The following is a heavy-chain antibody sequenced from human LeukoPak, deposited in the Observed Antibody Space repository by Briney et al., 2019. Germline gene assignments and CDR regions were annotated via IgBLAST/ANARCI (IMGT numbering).Heavy chain of an antibody. D-gene: IGHD3-22*01. CDR3: ARVLDYYDSNGSKVIYMDV. CDR1: GASVSRYY. Sequence: NTSETLSLTCNVSGASVSRYYWSWIRQPAGKGLEWIGRIYTSGSTNYNPSLKSRVTMSVDTSKNQFSLKLSSVTAADTAVYYCARVLDYYDSNGSKVIYMDVWGKGTTVTVSS. V-gene: IGHV4-4*07. CDR2: IYTSGST. J-gene: IGHJ6*03.